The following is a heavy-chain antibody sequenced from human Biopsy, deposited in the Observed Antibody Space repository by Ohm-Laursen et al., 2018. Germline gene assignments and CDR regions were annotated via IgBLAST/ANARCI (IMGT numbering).Heavy chain of an antibody. CDR3: ARDRGYYSDRTVPGYFDL. Sequence: SDTLSLTCAVSGDSINNYYWSWIQQPPGKGLQWIGYVYYTGSTDYNPSLQSRVTISVDTSKNHFSLRLRSVTPADTAIYYCARDRGYYSDRTVPGYFDLWGRGTLVTVSS. J-gene: IGHJ2*01. CDR2: VYYTGST. D-gene: IGHD3-22*01. V-gene: IGHV4-59*01. CDR1: GDSINNYY.